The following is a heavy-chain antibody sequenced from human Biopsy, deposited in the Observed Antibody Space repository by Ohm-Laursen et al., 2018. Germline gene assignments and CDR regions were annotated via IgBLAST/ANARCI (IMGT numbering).Heavy chain of an antibody. CDR1: GGSISSDY. D-gene: IGHD2/OR15-2a*01. CDR3: ARATNSTGWLYYYFYGMDV. CDR2: IYYSGST. J-gene: IGHJ6*02. Sequence: TLSLTCTVSGGSISSDYWSWIRQTPGKGLEWIGYIYYSGSTNYNPSLKSRVTISVDTSKNQFSLRLNSVTAADTAVYYCARATNSTGWLYYYFYGMDVWGQGTTATVSS. V-gene: IGHV4-59*01.